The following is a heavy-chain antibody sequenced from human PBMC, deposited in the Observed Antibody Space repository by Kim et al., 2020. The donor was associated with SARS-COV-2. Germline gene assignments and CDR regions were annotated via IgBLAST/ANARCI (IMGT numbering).Heavy chain of an antibody. CDR3: ASTPISSLIVAKTAYYFDY. V-gene: IGHV1-69*13. Sequence: SVKVSCKASGGTFSSYAISWVRQAPGQGLEWMGGIIPIFGTANYAQKFQGRVTITADESTSTAYMELSSLRSEDTAVYYCASTPISSLIVAKTAYYFDYWGQGTLVTVSS. CDR2: IIPIFGTA. D-gene: IGHD5-12*01. CDR1: GGTFSSYA. J-gene: IGHJ4*02.